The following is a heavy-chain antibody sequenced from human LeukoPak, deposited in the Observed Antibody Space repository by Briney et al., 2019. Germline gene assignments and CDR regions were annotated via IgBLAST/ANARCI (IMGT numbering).Heavy chain of an antibody. Sequence: PGRSLRLSCAASGFTFSSYTMHWVRQAPGEGLEWAAVISYDGNNKYYADSVKGRFTISRDNSKNTLYLQMNSLRAEDTAVYYCARDVGLATVTTGGHWGQGTLVTVSS. D-gene: IGHD4-11*01. CDR3: ARDVGLATVTTGGH. CDR2: ISYDGNNK. CDR1: GFTFSSYT. J-gene: IGHJ4*02. V-gene: IGHV3-30-3*01.